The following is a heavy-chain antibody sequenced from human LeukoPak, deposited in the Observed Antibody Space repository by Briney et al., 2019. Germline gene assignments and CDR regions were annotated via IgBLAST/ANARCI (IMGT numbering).Heavy chain of an antibody. D-gene: IGHD6-19*01. J-gene: IGHJ6*03. CDR1: GFTFSSYS. CDR2: ISSSSSYV. V-gene: IGHV3-21*01. CDR3: ARDGEYSSGWYRGYYYYMDV. Sequence: GGSLRLSCAASGFTFSSYSMNWVRQAPGKGLEWVSSISSSSSYVYYADSVKGRFTISRDNAKNSLYLQMNSLRAEDTAVYYCARDGEYSSGWYRGYYYYMDVWGKGTTVTVSS.